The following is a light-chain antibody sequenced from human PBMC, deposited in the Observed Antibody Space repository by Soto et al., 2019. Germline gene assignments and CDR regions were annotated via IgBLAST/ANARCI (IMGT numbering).Light chain of an antibody. V-gene: IGLV2-14*01. CDR3: SSYTSRSTLYV. J-gene: IGLJ1*01. CDR1: SSDIGGYNY. CDR2: EVT. Sequence: QSALTQPASVSGSPGQSITVSCTGTSSDIGGYNYVSWYQQHPGKAPKLMVYEVTNRPSGVSDRFSCSKAGHTASLTISRLQAYDEGYYYCSSYTSRSTLYVFGTGTKLTVL.